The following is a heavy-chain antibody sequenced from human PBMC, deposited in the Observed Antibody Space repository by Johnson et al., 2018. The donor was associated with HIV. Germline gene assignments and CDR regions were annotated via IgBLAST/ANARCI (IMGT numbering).Heavy chain of an antibody. J-gene: IGHJ3*02. CDR1: GFTFSSYA. Sequence: QVQLVESGGGLVKPGGSLRLSCAASGFTFSSYAMHWVRQAPGKGLEWVAVISYDGSNKYYADSVKGRFTISRDNSKNTLYLQMNSLRAEDTAVYYCARSGLVQTYYYGSGSYKDAFDIWGQGTMVTVSS. D-gene: IGHD3-10*01. CDR2: ISYDGSNK. CDR3: ARSGLVQTYYYGSGSYKDAFDI. V-gene: IGHV3-30*04.